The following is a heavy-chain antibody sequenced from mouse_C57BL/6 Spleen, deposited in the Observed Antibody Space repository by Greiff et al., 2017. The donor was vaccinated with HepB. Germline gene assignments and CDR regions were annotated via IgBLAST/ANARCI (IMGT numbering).Heavy chain of an antibody. CDR3: ARREGDGYYDAMDY. J-gene: IGHJ4*01. CDR2: IDPANGNT. D-gene: IGHD2-3*01. V-gene: IGHV14-3*01. CDR1: GFNIKNTY. Sequence: EVQLQQSVAELVRPGASVKLSCTASGFNIKNTYMHWVKQRPEQGLEWIGRIDPANGNTKYAPKFQGKATITADTSSSTAYMQLSSLTSEDSAVYFCARREGDGYYDAMDYWGQGTSVTVSS.